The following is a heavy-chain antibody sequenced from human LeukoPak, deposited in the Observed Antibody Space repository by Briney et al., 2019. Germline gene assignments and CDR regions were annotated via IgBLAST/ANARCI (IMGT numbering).Heavy chain of an antibody. CDR2: IYYSGST. D-gene: IGHD4-17*01. CDR1: GGSISSGGYY. J-gene: IGHJ2*01. V-gene: IGHV4-31*03. Sequence: SETLSLTCTVSGGSISSGGYYWSWIRQHPGKGLEWIGYIYYSGSTYYSPSLKSRVTISVDTSKNQFSLKLSSVTAADTAVYYCARRTVTTGYWYFDLWGRGTLVTVSS. CDR3: ARRTVTTGYWYFDL.